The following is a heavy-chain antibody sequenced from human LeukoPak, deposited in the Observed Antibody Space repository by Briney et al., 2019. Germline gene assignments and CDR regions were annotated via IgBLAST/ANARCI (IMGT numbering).Heavy chain of an antibody. J-gene: IGHJ4*02. CDR2: IYHSGST. CDR3: ARVRSGYGGNSGTIDY. V-gene: IGHV4-30-2*01. CDR1: GASISGYF. D-gene: IGHD4-23*01. Sequence: KTSETLSLTCTVSGASISGYFWSWIRQPPGKGLEWIGYIYHSGSTYYNPSLKSRVTISVDRSKNQFSLKLSSVTAADTAVYYCARVRSGYGGNSGTIDYWGQGTLVTVSS.